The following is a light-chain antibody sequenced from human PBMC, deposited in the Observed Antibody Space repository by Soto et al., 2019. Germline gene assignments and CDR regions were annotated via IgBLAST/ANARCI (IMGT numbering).Light chain of an antibody. CDR2: DAS. CDR1: QDISTY. V-gene: IGKV1-33*01. Sequence: DSQMTQSPSSLSASVGDRVTITCQASQDISTYLNWYQQKPGKAPKLLIYDASNLETGVQSRFSGGGSGTVFTFTISSLQPEDIATYYGQQYQILPLTIGGGTKVEIK. J-gene: IGKJ4*01. CDR3: QQYQILPLT.